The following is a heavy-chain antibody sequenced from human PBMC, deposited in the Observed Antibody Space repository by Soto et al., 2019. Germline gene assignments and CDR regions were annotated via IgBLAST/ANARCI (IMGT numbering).Heavy chain of an antibody. V-gene: IGHV3-23*01. Sequence: EVQLLESGGGLVQPGGSLRLSCSASGFSIGSYGMSWVRQAPGKGLEWVSGLTASGLNTYYTDSVKGRFTISNDNNRNTVYMQMSGLRVEDTAVFNCAKGLGNAQHVCG. CDR2: LTASGLNT. D-gene: IGHD6-19*01. CDR3: AKGLGNAQHV. J-gene: IGHJ3*01. CDR1: GFSIGSYG.